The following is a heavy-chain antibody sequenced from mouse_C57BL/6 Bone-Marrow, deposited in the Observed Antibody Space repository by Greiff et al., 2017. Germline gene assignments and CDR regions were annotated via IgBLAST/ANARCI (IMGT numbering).Heavy chain of an antibody. J-gene: IGHJ2*01. CDR1: GFTFSDYG. Sequence: EVQLVESGGGLVKPGGSLKLSCAASGFTFSDYGMHWVRQAPEKGLEWVAYISSGSSTIYYADTVKGRFTISRDNAKNTLFLQMTSLRSEDTAMYYCARLASYCFDYWGQGTTLTVSS. CDR3: ARLASYCFDY. CDR2: ISSGSSTI. V-gene: IGHV5-17*01.